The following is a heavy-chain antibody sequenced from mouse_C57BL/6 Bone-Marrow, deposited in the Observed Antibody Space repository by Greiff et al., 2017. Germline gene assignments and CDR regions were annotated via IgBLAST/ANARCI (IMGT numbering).Heavy chain of an antibody. CDR2: IYPRDGST. V-gene: IGHV1-78*01. CDR3: ARGGIYYDYYYAMDY. CDR1: GYTFTDHI. Sequence: QVQLQQSDAELVKPGASVKISCKVSGYTFTDHIIHWMKQRPEQGLEWIGYIYPRDGSTKYNEKFKGKATLTADKSSSTAYMQLNSLTSEDSAVYFCARGGIYYDYYYAMDYWGQGTSVTVSS. J-gene: IGHJ4*01. D-gene: IGHD2-4*01.